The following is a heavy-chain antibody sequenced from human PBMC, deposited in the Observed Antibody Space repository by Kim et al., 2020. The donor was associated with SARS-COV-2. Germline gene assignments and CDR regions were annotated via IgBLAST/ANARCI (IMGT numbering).Heavy chain of an antibody. V-gene: IGHV4-59*01. CDR3: ARATICGDCFSGWFDP. J-gene: IGHJ5*02. Sequence: SLKSRVTISVDTSKNQFSLKLSSVTAADTAVYYCARATICGDCFSGWFDPWGQGTLVTVSS. D-gene: IGHD2-21*02.